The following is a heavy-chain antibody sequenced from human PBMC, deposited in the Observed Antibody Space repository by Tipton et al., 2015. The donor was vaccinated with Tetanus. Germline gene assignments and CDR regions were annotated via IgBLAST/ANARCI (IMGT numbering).Heavy chain of an antibody. Sequence: TLSLTCTVSRGSLRGGDYHWSWIRQPPGEGLEWLAYISSSGRTNSNYFLKSRITTSQDTSKNQFSLELTSVTAADTAVYYCARDSYYSSRWSFADYWGQGTLVTVSS. CDR1: RGSLRGGDYH. CDR3: ARDSYYSSRWSFADY. CDR2: ISSSGRT. J-gene: IGHJ4*02. D-gene: IGHD3-22*01. V-gene: IGHV4-61*08.